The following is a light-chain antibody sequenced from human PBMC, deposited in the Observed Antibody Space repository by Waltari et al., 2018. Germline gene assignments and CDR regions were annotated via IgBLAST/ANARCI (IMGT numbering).Light chain of an antibody. J-gene: IGKJ5*01. Sequence: EIVLTQSLATLSLSPGASATLSCRASQSINSYLAWYQQKPGQAPRLLIYDASNRATGVPARFSGSGSGSDFTLTISSLDPEDFAVYYCQQRYNWPLTFGQGTRLEIK. CDR3: QQRYNWPLT. V-gene: IGKV3-11*01. CDR2: DAS. CDR1: QSINSY.